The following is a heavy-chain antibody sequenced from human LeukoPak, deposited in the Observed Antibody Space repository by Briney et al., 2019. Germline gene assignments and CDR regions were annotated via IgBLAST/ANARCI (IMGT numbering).Heavy chain of an antibody. D-gene: IGHD5-18*01. J-gene: IGHJ4*02. V-gene: IGHV1-18*01. CDR3: ARDLGSGYSYGQFDY. CDR2: ISAYNGNT. Sequence: GASVKVSCKASGYTFTSYVISWVRQAPGQGLEGLGWISAYNGNTNYAQKLQGRVTMTTDTSTSTAYMELRSLRSDDTAVYYCARDLGSGYSYGQFDYWGQGTLVTVSS. CDR1: GYTFTSYV.